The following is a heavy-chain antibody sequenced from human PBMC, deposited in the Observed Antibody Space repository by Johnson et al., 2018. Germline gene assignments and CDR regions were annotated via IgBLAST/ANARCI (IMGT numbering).Heavy chain of an antibody. CDR1: GITFTRSA. CDR3: VRSTYSSSPWYNYYYYMDI. V-gene: IGHV3-30-3*01. D-gene: IGHD6-6*01. Sequence: QVQLVESGGGVVQPGTSLRLSCVASGITFTRSALDWVRQAPGKGLEWVALISYDGSYKHYGDSVKGRFTISRDDSQNTVYLQMNSLRPEDSAVDYCVRSTYSSSPWYNYYYYMDIWGKGTTVTVSS. J-gene: IGHJ6*03. CDR2: ISYDGSYK.